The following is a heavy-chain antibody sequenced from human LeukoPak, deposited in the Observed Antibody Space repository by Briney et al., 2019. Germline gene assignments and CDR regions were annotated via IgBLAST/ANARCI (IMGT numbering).Heavy chain of an antibody. Sequence: PGGSLRLSCAASGFTFSNCGMHWVRQAPGKGLEWVAIIWFDGSNKYCTDSVKGRFIASRDNSKNTLYLQMNSLRVEDTAVYYCASGETLSGAEYSQHWGRGTLVTVSS. D-gene: IGHD3-10*01. CDR1: GFTFSNCG. CDR3: ASGETLSGAEYSQH. J-gene: IGHJ1*01. CDR2: IWFDGSNK. V-gene: IGHV3-33*01.